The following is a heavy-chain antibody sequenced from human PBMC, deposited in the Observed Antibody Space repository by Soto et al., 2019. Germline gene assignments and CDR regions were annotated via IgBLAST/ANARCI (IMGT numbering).Heavy chain of an antibody. CDR1: GLTVSSNY. CDR2: ISGNSGST. D-gene: IGHD6-19*01. Sequence: EVQLVETGGGLIQPGGSLRLSCAVSGLTVSSNYMSWVRQAPGKGLEWVSTISGNSGSTYYADSVKGRFTISRDNSKNMLYLQMNSLRAEDTAVHYCAKDGGGYSSGWDYWGQGTLVTVSS. J-gene: IGHJ4*02. V-gene: IGHV3-23*04. CDR3: AKDGGGYSSGWDY.